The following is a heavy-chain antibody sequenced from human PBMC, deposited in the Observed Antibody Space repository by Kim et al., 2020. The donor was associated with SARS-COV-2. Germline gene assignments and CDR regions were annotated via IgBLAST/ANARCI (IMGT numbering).Heavy chain of an antibody. CDR2: IYSCGST. CDR1: GFTVSSNY. J-gene: IGHJ6*02. D-gene: IGHD2-15*01. V-gene: IGHV3-66*03. CDR3: ARDPGSGGSCYSEYYYYGMDV. Sequence: GGSLRLSCAASGFTVSSNYMSWVRQAPGKGLEWVSVIYSCGSTYYADSVKGRFTISRDNSKNTLYLQMNSLRAEDTAVYYCARDPGSGGSCYSEYYYYGMDVWGQGTTVTVSS.